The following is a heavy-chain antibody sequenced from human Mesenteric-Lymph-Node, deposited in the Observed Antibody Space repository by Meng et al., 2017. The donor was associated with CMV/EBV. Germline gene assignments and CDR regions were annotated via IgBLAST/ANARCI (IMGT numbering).Heavy chain of an antibody. D-gene: IGHD2-2*01. J-gene: IGHJ4*02. V-gene: IGHV3-74*01. CDR1: GFTFSDHW. CDR3: ARGHCSSSSCAYYFDY. Sequence: GGSLRLSCAASGFTFSDHWMFWVRQAPGEGLVWVSYIQGDGSVISYADSVKGRFTISRDNAKNSLYLQMNSLRAEDTAVYYCARGHCSSSSCAYYFDYWGQGTLVTVSS. CDR2: IQGDGSVI.